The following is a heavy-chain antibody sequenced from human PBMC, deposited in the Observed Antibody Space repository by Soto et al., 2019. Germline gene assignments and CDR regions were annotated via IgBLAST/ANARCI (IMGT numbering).Heavy chain of an antibody. V-gene: IGHV5-51*01. CDR1: GYSFTSYW. D-gene: IGHD3-22*01. J-gene: IGHJ5*02. Sequence: GESLKISCKGSGYSFTSYWIGWVRQMPGKGLEWMGIIYPGDSDTRYSPSFQGQVTISADKSISTAYLQWSSLKASDTAMYYCARFLGGSYFDSSGYYNWFDPWGQGTLVTVSS. CDR2: IYPGDSDT. CDR3: ARFLGGSYFDSSGYYNWFDP.